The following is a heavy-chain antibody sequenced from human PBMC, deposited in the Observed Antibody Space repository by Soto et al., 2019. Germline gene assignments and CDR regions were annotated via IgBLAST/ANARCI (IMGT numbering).Heavy chain of an antibody. CDR2: MNPNSGNT. D-gene: IGHD3-10*01. CDR3: ARFGWFGELLYTWFDP. CDR1: GYTFTSYD. J-gene: IGHJ5*02. Sequence: ASVKVSCKASGYTFTSYDINWVRQATGQGLEWMGWMNPNSGNTGYAQKFQGRVTMTRNTSISTAYMELSSLRSEDTAVYYCARFGWFGELLYTWFDPWGQGTLVTVSS. V-gene: IGHV1-8*01.